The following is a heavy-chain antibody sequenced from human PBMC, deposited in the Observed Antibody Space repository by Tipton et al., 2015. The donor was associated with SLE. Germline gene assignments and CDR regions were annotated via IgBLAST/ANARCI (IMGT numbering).Heavy chain of an antibody. CDR1: GGSISSGGYS. Sequence: TLSLTCAVSGGSISSGGYSWSWIRQPPGKGLEWIGYIYHSGSTYYNPSLKSRVTISVDRSKNQFSLKLSSVTAADTAVYYCARSAVAGTFDYWGQGTLVTVSS. V-gene: IGHV4-30-2*01. CDR3: ARSAVAGTFDY. J-gene: IGHJ4*02. D-gene: IGHD6-19*01. CDR2: IYHSGST.